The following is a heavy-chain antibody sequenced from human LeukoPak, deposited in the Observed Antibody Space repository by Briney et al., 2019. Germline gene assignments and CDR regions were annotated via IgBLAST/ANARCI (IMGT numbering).Heavy chain of an antibody. V-gene: IGHV3-30*02. CDR2: IRYDGNTK. D-gene: IGHD3-16*02. Sequence: GGSLRLSCAASGFTISPYGMHWVRQAPGKGLEWVAFIRYDGNTKYYADSVKGRFTISRDSSKNTLYLQMNSLRAEDTAVYYCASPWAFGGVIATYYFDYWGQGTLVTVSS. J-gene: IGHJ4*02. CDR3: ASPWAFGGVIATYYFDY. CDR1: GFTISPYG.